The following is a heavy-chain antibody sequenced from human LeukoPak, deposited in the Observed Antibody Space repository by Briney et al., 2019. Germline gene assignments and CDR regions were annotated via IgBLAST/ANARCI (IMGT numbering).Heavy chain of an antibody. CDR1: GFIFSTYG. V-gene: IGHV3-23*01. J-gene: IGHJ3*02. D-gene: IGHD5-12*01. CDR2: ISGSGDHT. Sequence: GGSLRLSCAASGFIFSTYGMSWVRQSPGKGLEWVSGISGSGDHTYHGDSVRGRFTISRENSNNTLYLEMKSLIVEDMALYYCVKPPGWLRLRADVFETWGQGTMVTVSS. CDR3: VKPPGWLRLRADVFET.